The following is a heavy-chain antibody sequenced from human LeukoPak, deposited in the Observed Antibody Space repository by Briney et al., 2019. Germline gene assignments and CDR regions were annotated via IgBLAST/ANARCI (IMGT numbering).Heavy chain of an antibody. CDR1: GGSISSSDSY. J-gene: IGHJ6*02. CDR3: ARGYLSLGYCSGGSCFPSSHYYYYGMDV. V-gene: IGHV4-39*01. D-gene: IGHD2-15*01. CDR2: LYYSGST. Sequence: SETLSLTCTVSGGSISSSDSYRGWIRQPPGKGLEWIGSLYYSGSTYYNPSLKSRVTISVDTSKNQFSLKLSSVTAADTAVYYCARGYLSLGYCSGGSCFPSSHYYYYGMDVWGQGTTVTVSS.